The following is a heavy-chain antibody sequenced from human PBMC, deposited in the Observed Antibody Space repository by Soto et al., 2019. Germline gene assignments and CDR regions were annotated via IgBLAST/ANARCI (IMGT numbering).Heavy chain of an antibody. D-gene: IGHD3-3*01. V-gene: IGHV3-23*01. CDR3: AKKTFLEWHYGMDV. CDR1: GFTFSSYA. J-gene: IGHJ6*02. Sequence: EVQLLESGGGLVQPGGSLRLSCAASGFTFSSYAMSWVRQAPGKGLEWVSAISGSGDSTYYADSVKGRFTISRDNSKNTLYLQMNSLRAEDTAVYYCAKKTFLEWHYGMDVWGQGTTVTVSS. CDR2: ISGSGDST.